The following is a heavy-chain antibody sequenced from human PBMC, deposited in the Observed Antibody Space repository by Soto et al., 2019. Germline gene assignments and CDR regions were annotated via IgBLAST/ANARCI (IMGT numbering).Heavy chain of an antibody. CDR3: AREGSGMDV. Sequence: SSETLSLTCTVSGGSISSGGYYWIWIRQHPGKGLEWIGYIYNSGSTYYNPSLKSRVTISVDTSKNQFSLKLSSVTAAETAVYYCAREGSGMDVWGQGTTVTVSS. CDR2: IYNSGST. CDR1: GGSISSGGYY. J-gene: IGHJ6*02. V-gene: IGHV4-31*03.